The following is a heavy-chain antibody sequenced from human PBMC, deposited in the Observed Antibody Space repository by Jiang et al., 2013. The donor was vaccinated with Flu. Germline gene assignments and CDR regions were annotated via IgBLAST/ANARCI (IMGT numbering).Heavy chain of an antibody. CDR3: AREWGYDSSGYYLYYFDY. CDR1: TFSSYA. J-gene: IGHJ4*02. D-gene: IGHD3-22*01. V-gene: IGHV1-69*01. CDR2: IIPIFGTA. Sequence: TFSSYAISWVRQAPGQGLEWMGGIIPIFGTANYAQKFQGRVTITADESTSTAYMELSSLRSEDTAVYYCAREWGYDSSGYYLYYFDYWGQGTLVTVSS.